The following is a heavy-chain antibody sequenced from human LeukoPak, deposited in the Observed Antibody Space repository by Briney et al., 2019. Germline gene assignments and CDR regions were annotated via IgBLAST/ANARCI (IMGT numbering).Heavy chain of an antibody. V-gene: IGHV3-9*01. CDR3: ARGGYSSGWSHAFDI. Sequence: PGGSLRLSCATSGFTFGDYAMHWVRQAPGKGLEWVSGISWNSGSIGYADSVKGRFTISRDNAKNSLYLQMNSLRAEDTAVYYCARGGYSSGWSHAFDIWGQGTMVTVSS. CDR1: GFTFGDYA. D-gene: IGHD6-19*01. CDR2: ISWNSGSI. J-gene: IGHJ3*02.